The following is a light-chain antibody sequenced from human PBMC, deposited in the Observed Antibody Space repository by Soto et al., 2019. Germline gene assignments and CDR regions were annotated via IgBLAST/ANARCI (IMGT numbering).Light chain of an antibody. CDR1: QSVLYSSYNKSY. J-gene: IGKJ5*01. V-gene: IGKV4-1*01. Sequence: DIALTQSPDSLALSLGERATMNCKSSQSVLYSSYNKSYLAWYQVKPGRPPKLLFSWASTWDSGVPDRFSGSGSGTDFTLTISSLQAEDVAVYYCQQYYSTLITFGQGTRLEIK. CDR3: QQYYSTLIT. CDR2: WAS.